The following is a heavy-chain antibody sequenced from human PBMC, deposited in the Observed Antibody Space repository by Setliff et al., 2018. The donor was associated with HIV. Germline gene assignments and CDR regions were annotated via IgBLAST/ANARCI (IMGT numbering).Heavy chain of an antibody. CDR1: DDSITGNNW. CDR3: ARLHTDYGSWYFDA. CDR2: IDHSGST. V-gene: IGHV4-4*02. J-gene: IGHJ5*02. Sequence: PSETLSLTCTVSDDSITGNNWWNWVRQPPGKGLEWIGEIDHSGSTNYSPSLKSRVTMSVDKSKKQFSLKLKSMAAADTAVYYCARLHTDYGSWYFDAWGPGTQVTVSS. D-gene: IGHD3-10*01.